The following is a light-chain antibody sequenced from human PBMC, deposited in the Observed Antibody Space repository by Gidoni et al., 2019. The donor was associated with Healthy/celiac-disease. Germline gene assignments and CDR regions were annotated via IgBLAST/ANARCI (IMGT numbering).Light chain of an antibody. J-gene: IGKJ4*01. V-gene: IGKV3-15*01. Sequence: EIVMTQSPATLSVSPGERATLSYRASQSVSNNLAWYQQKPGQAPRLLIYGTSTRATDIPARFSGSGSGTEFTRTISSLQSEDFAVYYCQQYNNWPPLTFGGGSKVEIK. CDR3: QQYNNWPPLT. CDR2: GTS. CDR1: QSVSNN.